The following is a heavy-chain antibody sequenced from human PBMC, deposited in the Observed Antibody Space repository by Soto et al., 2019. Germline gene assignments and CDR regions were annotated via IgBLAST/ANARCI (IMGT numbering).Heavy chain of an antibody. V-gene: IGHV3-7*01. J-gene: IGHJ4*02. CDR3: ARDVGTTND. D-gene: IGHD1-26*01. Sequence: PGVFMRLSCAVAGFTFVSLWMNWVRKDPGKGLEWVANIKQDGSEEYYVDSVKGRFTISRDNAKNSLYLQMNSLRVDDTAVYYCARDVGTTNDRGQGTLVTVS. CDR2: IKQDGSEE. CDR1: GFTFVSLW.